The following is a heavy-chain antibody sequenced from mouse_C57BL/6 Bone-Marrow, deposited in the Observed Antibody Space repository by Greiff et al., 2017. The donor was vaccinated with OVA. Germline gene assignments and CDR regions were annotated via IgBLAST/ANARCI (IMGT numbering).Heavy chain of an antibody. J-gene: IGHJ2*01. Sequence: QVHVKQPGAELVRPGTSVKLSCKASGYTFTSYCMHWVKQRPGQGLEWIGVIDPSDSYTNYNQKFKGKATLTVDTSSSTAYMQLSSLTSEDAAVYYCARPTGSSWDWGQGTTLTVSS. V-gene: IGHV1-59*01. D-gene: IGHD4-1*02. CDR2: IDPSDSYT. CDR3: ARPTGSSWD. CDR1: GYTFTSYC.